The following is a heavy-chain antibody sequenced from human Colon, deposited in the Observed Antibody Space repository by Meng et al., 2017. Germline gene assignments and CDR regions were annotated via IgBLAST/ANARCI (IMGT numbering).Heavy chain of an antibody. CDR1: GFNFSSYS. Sequence: EVQLVESGGGLVKPVGSLRRSCVASGFNFSSYSINWVRQAPGKGLEWVSTISSSSRYIYYADSVKGRFTVSRDNGKSSLYLQMNSLRAEDTAVYYCAREWIVPAGFDPWGQGTLVTVSS. CDR3: AREWIVPAGFDP. V-gene: IGHV3-21*01. CDR2: ISSSSRYI. J-gene: IGHJ5*02. D-gene: IGHD2-2*01.